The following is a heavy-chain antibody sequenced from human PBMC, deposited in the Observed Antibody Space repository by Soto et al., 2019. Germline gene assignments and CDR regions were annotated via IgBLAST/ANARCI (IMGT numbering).Heavy chain of an antibody. CDR3: ARDMVVAATPYYYGMDV. CDR2: MNPNSGNT. J-gene: IGHJ6*02. V-gene: IGHV1-8*01. D-gene: IGHD2-15*01. CDR1: GYTFTSYD. Sequence: QVQLVQSGAEVKKPGASVKVSCKASGYTFTSYDINWVRQATGQGLEWMGWMNPNSGNTCYAQKFQGRVTMTRNTSISTAYMELSSLRFEDTAVYYCARDMVVAATPYYYGMDVWGQGTTVTVSS.